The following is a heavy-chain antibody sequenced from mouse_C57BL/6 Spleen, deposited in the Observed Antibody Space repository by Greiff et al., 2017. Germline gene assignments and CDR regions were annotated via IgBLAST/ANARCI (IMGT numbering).Heavy chain of an antibody. CDR3: AQHDY. V-gene: IGHV1-59*01. Sequence: QVQLQQPGAELVRPGTSVKLSCKASGYTFTSYWMHWVKQRPGQGLEWIGVIDPSDSYTNYNQKFKGKATLTVDTSSSTAYMQLSSLTSEDSAVYYCAQHDYWGQGTTLTVSS. CDR1: GYTFTSYW. J-gene: IGHJ2*01. CDR2: IDPSDSYT.